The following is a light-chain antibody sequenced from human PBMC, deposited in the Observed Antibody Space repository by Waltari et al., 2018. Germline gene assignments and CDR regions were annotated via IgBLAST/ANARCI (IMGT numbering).Light chain of an antibody. CDR3: QQRALWPPA. V-gene: IGKV3-11*01. CDR2: DAS. CDR1: QSVGGY. Sequence: EIVLTQFPDTLSFSPGYTATLPCRASQSVGGYLAWYQQKPGQAPRLLIYDASNRATGIPARFSGSGSGTDFTLTISSLEPEDFAVYYCQQRALWPPAFGQGTKVEVK. J-gene: IGKJ1*01.